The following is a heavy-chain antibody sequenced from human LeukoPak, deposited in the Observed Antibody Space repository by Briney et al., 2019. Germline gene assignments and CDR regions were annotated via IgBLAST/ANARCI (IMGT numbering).Heavy chain of an antibody. CDR1: GFTFSSYW. CDR3: ATYHSGSYFYFDY. D-gene: IGHD1-26*01. Sequence: GGSLRLSCAASGFTFSSYWMSWVRQAPGKGLEWVANIKQDGSEKYYVDSVKGRFTISRDNAKNSLYLQMSSLRAEDTAVYYCATYHSGSYFYFDYWGQGTLVTVSS. V-gene: IGHV3-7*01. J-gene: IGHJ4*02. CDR2: IKQDGSEK.